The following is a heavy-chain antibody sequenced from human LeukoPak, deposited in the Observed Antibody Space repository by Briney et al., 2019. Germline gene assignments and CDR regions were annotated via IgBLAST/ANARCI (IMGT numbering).Heavy chain of an antibody. J-gene: IGHJ5*02. CDR1: GGSISSYY. V-gene: IGHV4-59*01. CDR2: IYYSGST. CDR3: ARDGPGTAAKGGWFDP. D-gene: IGHD3-16*01. Sequence: PSETLPLTCTVSGGSISSYYWGWIRQPPGKGLEWIGYIYYSGSTNYNPSLKSRVTISVDTSKNQFSLKLSSVTAADTAVYYCARDGPGTAAKGGWFDPWGQGTLVTVSS.